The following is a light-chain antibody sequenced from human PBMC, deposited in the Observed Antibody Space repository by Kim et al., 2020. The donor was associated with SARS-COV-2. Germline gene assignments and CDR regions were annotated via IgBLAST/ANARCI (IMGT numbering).Light chain of an antibody. CDR1: NIGGKS. CDR3: QVRDTISDHWV. CDR2: SDS. V-gene: IGLV3-21*04. J-gene: IGLJ3*02. Sequence: SYELTQPPSVSVAPGQTARITCGGYNIGGKSVHWYQQKPGQAPVQVIYSDSDRPSGIPDRISGSNSGKTATLTISRVEAGDDADYYCQVRDTISDHWVFG.